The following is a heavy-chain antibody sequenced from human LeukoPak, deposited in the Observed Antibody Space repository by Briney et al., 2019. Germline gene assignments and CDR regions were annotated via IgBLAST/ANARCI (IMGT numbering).Heavy chain of an antibody. V-gene: IGHV6-1*01. Sequence: SQTLSLTCAISGDSVSSNSGSWSWIRQSPSRGPGWLGRIYYRSRWHYEYAVSVQNRISISPDTTKNQFSLQLNSMSPDDSAVYYCVSGGDWGFGWYFDVWGRGALVTVSS. J-gene: IGHJ2*01. CDR2: IYYRSRWHY. CDR1: GDSVSSNSGS. CDR3: VSGGDWGFGWYFDV. D-gene: IGHD7-27*01.